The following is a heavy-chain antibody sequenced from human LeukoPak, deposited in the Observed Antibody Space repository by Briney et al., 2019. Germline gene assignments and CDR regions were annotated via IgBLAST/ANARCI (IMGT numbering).Heavy chain of an antibody. CDR2: IGDSGGST. V-gene: IGHV3-23*01. Sequence: GGSLRLSCAASGFSFSSYAMSWVRQAPGKGLEWVSGIGDSGGSTYYADSEKGRFTISRDNSKNTLYLQMNTLRAGDTAVYYCAISSGNYYNLYYFDYWGQGTLVTVSS. CDR3: AISSGNYYNLYYFDY. D-gene: IGHD3-10*01. CDR1: GFSFSSYA. J-gene: IGHJ4*02.